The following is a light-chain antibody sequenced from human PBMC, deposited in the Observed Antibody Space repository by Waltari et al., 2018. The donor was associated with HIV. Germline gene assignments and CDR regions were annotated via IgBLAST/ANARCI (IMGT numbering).Light chain of an antibody. CDR3: GTDHGSGSNYVYV. J-gene: IGLJ1*01. V-gene: IGLV9-49*01. Sequence: QPMLTQPPSASASLGASVTLTCTLSSDYTTDKVDWYHQRPGKGPRFVMRVGTGGIVGSKGDAIPDRFSVLGSGLNRYLTIKNIQEEDEGDYHCGTDHGSGSNYVYVFGSGTKVTVL. CDR1: SDYTTDK. CDR2: VGTGGIVG.